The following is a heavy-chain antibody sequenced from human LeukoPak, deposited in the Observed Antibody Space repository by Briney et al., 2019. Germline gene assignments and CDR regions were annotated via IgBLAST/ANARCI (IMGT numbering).Heavy chain of an antibody. CDR3: AKDLAGGDPFNWFDP. J-gene: IGHJ5*02. Sequence: GGSLRLSCAASGFTFSSYAMSWVRQAPGKGLEWVSAISGSGGSTYYADSVKGRLTISRDNSKNTLYLQMNSLRAEDTAVYYCAKDLAGGDPFNWFDPWGQGTLVTVSS. V-gene: IGHV3-23*01. CDR1: GFTFSSYA. D-gene: IGHD2-21*02. CDR2: ISGSGGST.